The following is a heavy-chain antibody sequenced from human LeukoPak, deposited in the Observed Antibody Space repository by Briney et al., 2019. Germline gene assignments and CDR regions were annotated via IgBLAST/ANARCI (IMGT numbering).Heavy chain of an antibody. D-gene: IGHD2-2*01. J-gene: IGHJ4*02. CDR3: AVWDYQLPAFDY. Sequence: ASVKVSCKASGYTFTGYYMHWVRQAPRQGLEWMGWINPNSGGTNYAQKFQGRVTMTRDTSISTAYMELSRLRSDDTAVYYCAVWDYQLPAFDYWGQGTLVTVSS. V-gene: IGHV1-2*02. CDR2: INPNSGGT. CDR1: GYTFTGYY.